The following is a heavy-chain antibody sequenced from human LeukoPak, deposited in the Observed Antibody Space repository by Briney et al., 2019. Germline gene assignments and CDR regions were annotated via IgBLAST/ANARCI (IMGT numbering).Heavy chain of an antibody. J-gene: IGHJ4*02. D-gene: IGHD3-3*01. CDR1: GGTFSSYA. Sequence: SVKVSCKASGGTFSSYAISWVRQAPGQGLEWMGRIIPILGIANYAQKFQGRVTITADKSTSTAYMELSSLRSEDTAVYYCAREGTYYDFWSGYPDYWGQGTLVTVSS. CDR2: IIPILGIA. CDR3: AREGTYYDFWSGYPDY. V-gene: IGHV1-69*04.